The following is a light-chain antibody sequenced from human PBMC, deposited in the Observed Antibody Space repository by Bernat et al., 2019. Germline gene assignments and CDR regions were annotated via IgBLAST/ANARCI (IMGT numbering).Light chain of an antibody. CDR2: KAF. V-gene: IGKV1-5*03. CDR1: QSISTW. CDR3: QQYNSYSNS. J-gene: IGKJ5*01. Sequence: DIQMPQSPSTLSASVGVTVTITCRASQSISTWLAWYQQKPGKAPNLLIYKAFSLQSGVPSSSSASGSGTEFTLTISSLQPDDFATYYCQQYNSYSNSFGQGTRLEIK.